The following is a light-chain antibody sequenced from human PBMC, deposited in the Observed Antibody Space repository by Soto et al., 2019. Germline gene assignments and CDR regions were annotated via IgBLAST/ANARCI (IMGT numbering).Light chain of an antibody. CDR2: AAS. Sequence: DIQMTQSPSSLSASVGDRATITCRTSQDIRNDLGWNQQKPGKAPKRLIYAASSLKSGVPSRFSGIGSATACTLTISSLQPEDFATYYGLQHNSYPRTFGQGTKVEVK. J-gene: IGKJ1*01. CDR1: QDIRND. CDR3: LQHNSYPRT. V-gene: IGKV1-17*01.